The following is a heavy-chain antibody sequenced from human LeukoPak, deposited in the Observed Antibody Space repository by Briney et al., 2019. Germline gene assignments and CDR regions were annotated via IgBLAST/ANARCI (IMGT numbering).Heavy chain of an antibody. V-gene: IGHV4-34*01. Sequence: PSETLSLTCAVYGGSFSGYYWSWIRQPPGKGLEWIGEINHSGSTNYNPSLKSRVTISVDTSKNQFSLKLSSVTAADTAVYYCARGEQWLGWFDPWGQGTLVTVSS. J-gene: IGHJ5*02. CDR2: INHSGST. D-gene: IGHD6-19*01. CDR1: GGSFSGYY. CDR3: ARGEQWLGWFDP.